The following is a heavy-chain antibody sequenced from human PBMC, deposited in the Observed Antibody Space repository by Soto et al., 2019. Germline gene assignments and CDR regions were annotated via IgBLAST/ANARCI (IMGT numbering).Heavy chain of an antibody. Sequence: GGSLRLSCAASGFTFSSYAMHWVRQAPGKGLEWVAMMSYDGSNKYYADSVKGRFTISRDHSKSTLYLQMNSLRADDTAVYYCARDPYSSSANYFDYWGQGTLVTVSS. CDR1: GFTFSSYA. CDR3: ARDPYSSSANYFDY. D-gene: IGHD6-6*01. J-gene: IGHJ4*02. V-gene: IGHV3-30-3*01. CDR2: MSYDGSNK.